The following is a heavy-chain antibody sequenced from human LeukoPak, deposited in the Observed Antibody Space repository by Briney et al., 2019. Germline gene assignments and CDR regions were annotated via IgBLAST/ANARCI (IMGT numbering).Heavy chain of an antibody. CDR1: GFNFDNFA. D-gene: IGHD5-24*01. Sequence: SGKSLTLSCVVSGFNFDNFAMHWVRQAPGKGLEWVAIISYDGSNKYYADSVKGRFTISRDNSKNTLYLQMNSLRAEDTAVYYCARGRDGEGDYFDYWGQGTLVTVSS. CDR3: ARGRDGEGDYFDY. V-gene: IGHV3-30-3*01. J-gene: IGHJ4*02. CDR2: ISYDGSNK.